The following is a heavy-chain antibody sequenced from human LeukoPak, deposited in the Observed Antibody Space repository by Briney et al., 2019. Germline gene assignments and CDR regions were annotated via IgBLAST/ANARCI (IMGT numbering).Heavy chain of an antibody. D-gene: IGHD3-3*01. J-gene: IGHJ3*02. V-gene: IGHV4-30-2*01. CDR2: IYHSGST. Sequence: SETLSLTCAVSGGSISSGGYSWSWIRQPPGKGLEWIGYIYHSGSTYYNPSLKSRVTISVDRSKNQFSLKLSSVTAADTAVYYCARTIFGVVNNAFDIWDQGTMVTVSS. CDR3: ARTIFGVVNNAFDI. CDR1: GGSISSGGYS.